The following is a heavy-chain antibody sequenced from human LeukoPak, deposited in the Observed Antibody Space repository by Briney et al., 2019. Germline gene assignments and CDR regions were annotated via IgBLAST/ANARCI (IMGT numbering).Heavy chain of an antibody. D-gene: IGHD1-7*01. CDR3: ASSKRGSNHWNYL. J-gene: IGHJ5*02. CDR1: GFIFSDHY. Sequence: GGSLRLSCAASGFIFSDHYMDWVRQAPGKGLEWVARSKNKAQSFLTEYGASVKGRFIISRDDSRHSLFLQMNSLKTEESAVYYCASSKRGSNHWNYLWGQGTLVSVSS. CDR2: SKNKAQSFLT. V-gene: IGHV3-72*01.